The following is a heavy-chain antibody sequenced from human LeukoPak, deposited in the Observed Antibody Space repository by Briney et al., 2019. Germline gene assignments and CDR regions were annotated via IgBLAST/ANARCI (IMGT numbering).Heavy chain of an antibody. D-gene: IGHD3-10*02. J-gene: IGHJ6*04. CDR2: ISSSGSTI. Sequence: GGSLRLSCAASGFTFSSYEMNWVRQAPGKGLEWVSYISSSGSTIYYADSVKGRFTTSRDNAKNSLHLQMNSLRAEDTAVYYCAELGITMIGGVWGKGTTVTISS. CDR1: GFTFSSYE. CDR3: AELGITMIGGV. V-gene: IGHV3-48*03.